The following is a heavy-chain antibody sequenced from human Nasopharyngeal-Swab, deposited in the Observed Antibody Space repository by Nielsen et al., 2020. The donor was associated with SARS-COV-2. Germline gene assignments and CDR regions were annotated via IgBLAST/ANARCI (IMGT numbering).Heavy chain of an antibody. J-gene: IGHJ3*02. Sequence: GESLKISCATSEFTFRNDTMNWVRQAPGKGLEWISSISTTSSYIFYADSVKGRFTISRDNAKNSLYLQMNSLRAEDTAVYYCVRDGALIQLWLLPHALDIWGQGTLVTVSS. CDR3: VRDGALIQLWLLPHALDI. V-gene: IGHV3-21*01. CDR2: ISTTSSYI. CDR1: EFTFRNDT. D-gene: IGHD5-18*01.